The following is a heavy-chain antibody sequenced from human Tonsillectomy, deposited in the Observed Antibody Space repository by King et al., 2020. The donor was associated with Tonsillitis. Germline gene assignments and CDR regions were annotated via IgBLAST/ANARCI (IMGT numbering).Heavy chain of an antibody. Sequence: VQLVESGGGVVQPGRSLRLSCAASGFTFSSYDMHWVRQAPGKGLEWVAVIWYDGSNKYYADSVKGRFTISRDNSKSTLYLQMNSLRAEDTAVYYCARDLLNGRGFDYWGQGTLVTVSS. V-gene: IGHV3-33*01. CDR2: IWYDGSNK. CDR1: GFTFSSYD. CDR3: ARDLLNGRGFDY. D-gene: IGHD2-21*01. J-gene: IGHJ4*02.